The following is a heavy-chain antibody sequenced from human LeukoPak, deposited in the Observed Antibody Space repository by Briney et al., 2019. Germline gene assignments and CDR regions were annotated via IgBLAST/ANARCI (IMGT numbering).Heavy chain of an antibody. V-gene: IGHV1-69*13. CDR1: GYTFTSYA. CDR3: ARATGVGSEGFDYYYYMDV. J-gene: IGHJ6*03. CDR2: IIPIFGTA. D-gene: IGHD3-10*01. Sequence: GASVKVSCKASGYTFTSYAMNWVRQAPGQGLEWMGGIIPIFGTANYAQKFQGRVTITADESTSTAYMELSSLRSEDTAVYYCARATGVGSEGFDYYYYMDVWGKGTTVTISS.